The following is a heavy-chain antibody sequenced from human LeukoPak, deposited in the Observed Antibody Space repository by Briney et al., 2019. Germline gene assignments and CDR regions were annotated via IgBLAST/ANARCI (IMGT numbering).Heavy chain of an antibody. CDR1: GFTFTSYA. D-gene: IGHD6-6*01. V-gene: IGHV3-23*01. Sequence: GGSLRLSYAASGFTFTSYAMSWVRQAPGKGLEWVSAISGSGGSTYHADSVKGRFTISRDNSKNTLYLQMNSPRAEDTAVYYCAKMGVVAARPGTFDYWGQGTLVTVSS. J-gene: IGHJ4*02. CDR2: ISGSGGST. CDR3: AKMGVVAARPGTFDY.